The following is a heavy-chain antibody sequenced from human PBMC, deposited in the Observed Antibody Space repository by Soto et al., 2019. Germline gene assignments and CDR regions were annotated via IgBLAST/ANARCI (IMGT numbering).Heavy chain of an antibody. V-gene: IGHV3-30*03. CDR2: ISSDGSQK. Sequence: QVQLVESGGGVVQPGKSLRLSCAASGIAFSGCGMFWVRQTPSKGLEGVAAISSDGSQKYYADSVKGRFTISRDNSKDTLYVQLNGLTTEDTAVYYCARNIVLGRWYFNLWGRGTLVTVSS. CDR3: ARNIVLGRWYFNL. CDR1: GIAFSGCG. D-gene: IGHD5-12*01. J-gene: IGHJ2*01.